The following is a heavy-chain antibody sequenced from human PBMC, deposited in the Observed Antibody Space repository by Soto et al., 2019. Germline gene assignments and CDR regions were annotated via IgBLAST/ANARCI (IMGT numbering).Heavy chain of an antibody. CDR2: IEQDGSDK. J-gene: IGHJ4*02. CDR1: GFTFSRHW. Sequence: EVQLVESGGGLVQPGGSLRLSCAASGFTFSRHWMGWVRQAPGKGLEWVANIEQDGSDKYYVDSVKGRFTISRDNAKNSLYLQMNNLRAEDAAVYYCASSAHSSIFDYWGQGTLATVSS. V-gene: IGHV3-7*01. CDR3: ASSAHSSIFDY. D-gene: IGHD6-19*01.